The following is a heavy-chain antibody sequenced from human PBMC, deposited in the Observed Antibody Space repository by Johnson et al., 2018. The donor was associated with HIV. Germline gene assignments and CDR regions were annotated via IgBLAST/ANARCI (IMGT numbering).Heavy chain of an antibody. CDR3: VKEASRGTVTQAPDAFDI. Sequence: VQLVESGGGVVQPGGSLRLSCAASGFIFSSYGMHWVRQAPGKGLGWVAFIWYDGRRKYYPDSVKGRFTISRVNSKNMLYLQMNSLRVEDTAVYYCVKEASRGTVTQAPDAFDIWGQGTVVTVSS. V-gene: IGHV3-30*02. CDR1: GFIFSSYG. J-gene: IGHJ3*02. CDR2: IWYDGRRK. D-gene: IGHD4-17*01.